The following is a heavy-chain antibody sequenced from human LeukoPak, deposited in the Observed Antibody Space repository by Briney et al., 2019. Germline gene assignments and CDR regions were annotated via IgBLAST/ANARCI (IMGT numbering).Heavy chain of an antibody. CDR1: GGSISSGDYY. V-gene: IGHV4-30-4*08. J-gene: IGHJ3*02. Sequence: KPSETLSLTCTVSGGSISSGDYYWSWIRQPPGKGLEWIGYIYYSGSTYYNPSLKSRVTISVDTSKNQFSLKLSSVTAADTAVYYCARPSITMVRGVISAFDIWGQGTMVTVSS. CDR3: ARPSITMVRGVISAFDI. D-gene: IGHD3-10*01. CDR2: IYYSGST.